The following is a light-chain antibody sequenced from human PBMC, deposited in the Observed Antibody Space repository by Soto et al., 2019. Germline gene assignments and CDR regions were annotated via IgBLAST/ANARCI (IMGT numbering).Light chain of an antibody. CDR1: QSVSSY. J-gene: IGKJ1*01. CDR2: GAS. Sequence: EIVMTQSPATLSVSPGERATLSCRASQSVSSYLAWYQQKPGQAPRLLISGASSRATGIPDRFSGSGSGTDFTLTISRLEPEDFAVYYCQQYAYSPGTFGQGTKVDIK. V-gene: IGKV3-20*01. CDR3: QQYAYSPGT.